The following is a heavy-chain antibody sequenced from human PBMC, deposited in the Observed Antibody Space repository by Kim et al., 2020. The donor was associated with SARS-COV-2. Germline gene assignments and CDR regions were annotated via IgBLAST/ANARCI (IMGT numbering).Heavy chain of an antibody. Sequence: YADSVKGRFNISRDNAKNSLYLQMNSLRAEDTAVYYCARDLGVNTAGMDVWGQGTTVTVSS. J-gene: IGHJ6*02. D-gene: IGHD5-18*01. V-gene: IGHV3-11*01. CDR3: ARDLGVNTAGMDV.